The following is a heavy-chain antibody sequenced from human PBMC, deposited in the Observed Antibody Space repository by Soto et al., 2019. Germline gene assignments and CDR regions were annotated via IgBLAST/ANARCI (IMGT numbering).Heavy chain of an antibody. CDR2: ISAYNGNT. D-gene: IGHD6-19*01. CDR3: ARVPAVAGTDYYYYMDV. Sequence: ASVKVSCKASGYTFTSYGISWVRQAPGQGLEWMGWISAYNGNTNYAQKLQGRVTMTTDTSTSTAYMELRSLRSDDTAVYYCARVPAVAGTDYYYYMDVWGKGTTVTVSS. J-gene: IGHJ6*03. CDR1: GYTFTSYG. V-gene: IGHV1-18*01.